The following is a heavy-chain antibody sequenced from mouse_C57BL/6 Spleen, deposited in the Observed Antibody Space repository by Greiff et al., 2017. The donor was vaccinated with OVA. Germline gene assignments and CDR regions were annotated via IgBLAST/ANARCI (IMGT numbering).Heavy chain of an antibody. J-gene: IGHJ4*01. Sequence: VQLQQPGAELVMPGASVKLSCKASGYTSTSYWMHWVKQRPGQGLEWIGEIDPSDSYTNYNQKFKGKSTLTVDKSSSTAYMQLSSLTSEDSAVYYCARYGNLYAMDYWGQGTSVTVSS. D-gene: IGHD2-1*01. CDR1: GYTSTSYW. CDR2: IDPSDSYT. CDR3: ARYGNLYAMDY. V-gene: IGHV1-69*01.